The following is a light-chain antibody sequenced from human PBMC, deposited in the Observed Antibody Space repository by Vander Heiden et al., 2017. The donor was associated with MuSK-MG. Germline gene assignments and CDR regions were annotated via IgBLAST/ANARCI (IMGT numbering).Light chain of an antibody. V-gene: IGLV5-45*02. CDR1: SGINVGTYR. J-gene: IGLJ2*01. CDR3: MSWHSSAVV. Sequence: QAVLTQPSSLSASPGASASLTCTLRSGINVGTYRIYWYQQKPGSPPQYLLRYKSESDKQQGSGVPSRCSGSKDASANAGILLISGRQAEDEADYYCMSWHSSAVVFGGGTKLTVL. CDR2: YKSESDK.